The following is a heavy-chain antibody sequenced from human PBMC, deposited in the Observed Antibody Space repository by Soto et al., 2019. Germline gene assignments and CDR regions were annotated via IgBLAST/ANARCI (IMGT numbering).Heavy chain of an antibody. CDR3: LFNYDFWSGYPIPPH. V-gene: IGHV1-3*01. Sequence: ASVKVSCKASGYTFTSYAMHWVRQAPGQRLEWMGWINAGNGNTKYSQKFQGRVTITRDTSASTAYMELSSLRSEDTAVYYCLFNYDFWSGYPIPPHWGQGTLVTVSS. J-gene: IGHJ4*02. D-gene: IGHD3-3*01. CDR1: GYTFTSYA. CDR2: INAGNGNT.